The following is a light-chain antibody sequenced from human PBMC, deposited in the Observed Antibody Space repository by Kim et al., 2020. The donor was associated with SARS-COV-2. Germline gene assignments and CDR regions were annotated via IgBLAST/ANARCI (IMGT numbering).Light chain of an antibody. J-gene: IGKJ4*01. Sequence: PGETATLSCRASENIGDYLAWYQQRPGQGPRLLIFGASTRASGVSAKFRGSGSGTDFTLNIFGLQSEDSAVYYCQQYNDWPALTFGGGTKVDIK. V-gene: IGKV3-15*01. CDR1: ENIGDY. CDR2: GAS. CDR3: QQYNDWPALT.